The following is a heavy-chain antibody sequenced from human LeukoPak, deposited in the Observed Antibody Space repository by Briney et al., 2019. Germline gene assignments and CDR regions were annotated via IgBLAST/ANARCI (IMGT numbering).Heavy chain of an antibody. D-gene: IGHD6-13*01. Sequence: SETLSLTCAVYGGSFSGYYWSWIRHPPGKGLEWIGEINHSGSTNYNPSLKSRVTISVDTSKNQFSLKLSSVTAADTAVYYCARHLGGSSPRWGQGTLVTVSS. CDR2: INHSGST. J-gene: IGHJ4*02. CDR3: ARHLGGSSPR. V-gene: IGHV4-34*01. CDR1: GGSFSGYY.